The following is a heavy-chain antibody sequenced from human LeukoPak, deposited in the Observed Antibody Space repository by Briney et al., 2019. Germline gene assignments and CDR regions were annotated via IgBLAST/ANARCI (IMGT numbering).Heavy chain of an antibody. CDR2: ININTGNP. J-gene: IGHJ4*02. V-gene: IGHV7-4-1*02. CDR3: AREGLEFGETTVGY. CDR1: GYTFSSYG. D-gene: IGHD3-10*01. Sequence: ASVKVSCKASGYTFSSYGMNWVRQAPGQGLEWMGWININTGNPTYAQGFTGRFVFSLDTSVSTAYLQISSLKAEDTAVYYCAREGLEFGETTVGYWGQGTLVTVSS.